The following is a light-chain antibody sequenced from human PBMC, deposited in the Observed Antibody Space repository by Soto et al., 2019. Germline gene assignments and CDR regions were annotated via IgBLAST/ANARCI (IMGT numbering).Light chain of an antibody. J-gene: IGLJ3*02. Sequence: QSALTQPASVSGSPGQSITISCTGTSSDVGAYNYVSWYQQHPGKAPKVMIFDVSNRPSGISNRFSGSKSGNTASLTISGLQAEDEADYYCSSYTGSNTRVFGAGTQLTVL. V-gene: IGLV2-14*03. CDR3: SSYTGSNTRV. CDR2: DVS. CDR1: SSDVGAYNY.